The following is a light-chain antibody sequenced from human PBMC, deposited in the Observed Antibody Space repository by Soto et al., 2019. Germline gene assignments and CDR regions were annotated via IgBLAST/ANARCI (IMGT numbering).Light chain of an antibody. CDR2: LNSDGSH. Sequence: QTVVTQSPSASAPLGASVKLTCTLSSGHSSYAIAWHQQQPEKGPRYLMKLNSDGSHSKGDGIPDRFSGSSSGAERYLTISSLQSEDEADYYCQTWGTGIQVFGGGTKLTVL. CDR1: SGHSSYA. CDR3: QTWGTGIQV. V-gene: IGLV4-69*01. J-gene: IGLJ2*01.